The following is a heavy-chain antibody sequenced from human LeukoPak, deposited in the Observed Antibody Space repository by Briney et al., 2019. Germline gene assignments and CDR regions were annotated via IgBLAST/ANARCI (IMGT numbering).Heavy chain of an antibody. Sequence: ASVKVSCKASGYTFTGYYMHWVRQAPGQGLEWMGWINPNSGGTNYAQKFQGRVTMTRDTSISTAYMELSSLRSEDTAVYYCARAFRAAARPGYWGQGTLVTVSS. CDR3: ARAFRAAARPGY. J-gene: IGHJ4*02. CDR2: INPNSGGT. CDR1: GYTFTGYY. V-gene: IGHV1-2*02. D-gene: IGHD6-6*01.